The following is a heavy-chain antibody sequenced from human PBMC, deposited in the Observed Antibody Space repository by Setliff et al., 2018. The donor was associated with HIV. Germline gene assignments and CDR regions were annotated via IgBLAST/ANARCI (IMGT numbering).Heavy chain of an antibody. CDR2: FSRDTPRI. J-gene: IGHJ4*02. CDR1: GFTFSSYS. V-gene: IGHV3-48*01. CDR3: ARDPHALDY. Sequence: PGGSLRLSCLASGFTFSSYSMNWGRQAPGKGLEWISYFSRDTPRIHYADSVKGRFIISRDNSKNSLYLQMNDLRPEDTAVYYCARDPHALDYWGQGTLVTVSS.